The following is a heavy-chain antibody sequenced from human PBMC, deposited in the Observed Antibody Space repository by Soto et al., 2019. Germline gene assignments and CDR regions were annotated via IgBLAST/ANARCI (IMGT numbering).Heavy chain of an antibody. D-gene: IGHD4-17*01. CDR3: VGDYGGLEGFDI. CDR1: GITFTNYA. CDR2: ITGSGGRT. V-gene: IGHV3-23*01. J-gene: IGHJ3*02. Sequence: EVQLLESGGGLVQPGGSLRLSCVASGITFTNYAMAWVRQAPEKGLEWVSGITGSGGRTYYADSVKGRFTISRDNSKNTLFMQMNSLRVEDTAIYYCVGDYGGLEGFDIWGQGTMVTVSS.